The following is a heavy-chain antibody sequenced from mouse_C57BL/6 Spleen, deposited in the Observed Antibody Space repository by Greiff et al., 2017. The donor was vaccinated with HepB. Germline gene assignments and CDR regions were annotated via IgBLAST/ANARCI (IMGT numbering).Heavy chain of an antibody. Sequence: QVQLQQSGAELARPGASVKLSCKASGYTFTSYGISWVKQRTGQGLEWIGEIYPRSGNTYYNEKFKGKATLTADKSSSTAYMELSSLTSEDSAVYFCASVAYYYGSGHWYFDVWGTGTTVTVSS. CDR1: GYTFTSYG. J-gene: IGHJ1*03. D-gene: IGHD1-1*01. CDR2: IYPRSGNT. V-gene: IGHV1-81*01. CDR3: ASVAYYYGSGHWYFDV.